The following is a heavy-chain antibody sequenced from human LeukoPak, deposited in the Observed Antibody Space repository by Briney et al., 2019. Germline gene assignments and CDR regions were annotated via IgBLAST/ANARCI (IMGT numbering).Heavy chain of an antibody. D-gene: IGHD6-19*01. CDR1: GFTFSRYW. Sequence: PGGSLRLSCAASGFTFSRYWMSWVRQAPGKGLEWVVNIKQDGSEKYYVDSVKGRFTISRDNSKNTLYLQMNSLRAEDTAVYYCARDNSEGQWLVGNWFDPWGQGTLVTVSS. J-gene: IGHJ5*02. CDR2: IKQDGSEK. CDR3: ARDNSEGQWLVGNWFDP. V-gene: IGHV3-7*01.